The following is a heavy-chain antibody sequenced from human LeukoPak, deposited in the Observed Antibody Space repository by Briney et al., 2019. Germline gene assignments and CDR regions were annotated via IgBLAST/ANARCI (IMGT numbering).Heavy chain of an antibody. CDR1: GFTFSSYA. V-gene: IGHV3-23*01. D-gene: IGHD3-22*01. Sequence: GGSLRLSCAASGFTFSSYAMSWVRQAPGKGLEWVSAISGSGGSTYYADSVKGRFTISRDNSKNTLYLQMNSLRAEDTAVYYCAKDRGDSSGYYLDWFDPWGQGTLVTVSS. CDR2: ISGSGGST. J-gene: IGHJ5*02. CDR3: AKDRGDSSGYYLDWFDP.